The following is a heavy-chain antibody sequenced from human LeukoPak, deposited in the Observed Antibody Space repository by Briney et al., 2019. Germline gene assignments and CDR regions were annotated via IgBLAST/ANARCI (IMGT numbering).Heavy chain of an antibody. J-gene: IGHJ2*01. D-gene: IGHD2-2*01. CDR3: ARGQYHLLYWYFDL. Sequence: SVTLSLTCTVSGGSISSYYWSWIRQPAGKGLGWIGRIYSSGSTNYNPSLKSRVTMSVDTSKNQFSLKLSSVTAADTAVYYCARGQYHLLYWYFDLWGRGTLVTVSS. CDR2: IYSSGST. CDR1: GGSISSYY. V-gene: IGHV4-4*07.